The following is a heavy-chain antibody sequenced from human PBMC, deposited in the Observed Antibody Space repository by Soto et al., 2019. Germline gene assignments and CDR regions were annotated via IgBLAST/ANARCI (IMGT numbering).Heavy chain of an antibody. Sequence: GGSLRLSCTASGFTFSSYAMHWVRQAPGKGLEWVAFISYEASNKYYADSVKGRFTISRDNSKNTLYLQMDSLRAEDTAVYYCARESPDYFFDYWGQGTLVTVSS. J-gene: IGHJ4*02. CDR2: ISYEASNK. CDR1: GFTFSSYA. V-gene: IGHV3-30-3*01. CDR3: ARESPDYFFDY.